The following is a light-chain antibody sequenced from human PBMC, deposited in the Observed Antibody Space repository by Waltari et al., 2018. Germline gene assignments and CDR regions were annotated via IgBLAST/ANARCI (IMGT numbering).Light chain of an antibody. CDR1: RSAVGNYTL. CDR3: CSYAGSDIIWV. J-gene: IGLJ3*02. CDR2: EGS. Sequence: QSGLTQPASVSGSPGQPITISCTGTRSAVGNYTLVSWYQQHPGKAPKLMIYEGSKRPSGVSNRFSGSKYGNTASLTIFGLQAEDEADYYCCSYAGSDIIWVFGGGTKLTVL. V-gene: IGLV2-23*01.